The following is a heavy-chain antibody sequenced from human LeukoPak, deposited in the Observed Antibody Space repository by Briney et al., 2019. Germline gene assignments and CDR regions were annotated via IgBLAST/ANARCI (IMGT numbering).Heavy chain of an antibody. D-gene: IGHD6-13*01. J-gene: IGHJ5*02. V-gene: IGHV3-30*04. CDR1: GFTFSSYA. Sequence: SGGSLRLSCAASGFTFSSYAMHWVRQAPGKGLEWVAVISYDGSNKYYADSVKGRFTISRDNSKNTLYLQMNSLRAEDTAVYYCARALSSSWYAFRSNWFDPWGQGTLVSVSS. CDR3: ARALSSSWYAFRSNWFDP. CDR2: ISYDGSNK.